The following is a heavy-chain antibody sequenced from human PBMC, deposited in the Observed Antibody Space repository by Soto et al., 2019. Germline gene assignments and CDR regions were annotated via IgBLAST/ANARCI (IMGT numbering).Heavy chain of an antibody. D-gene: IGHD3-22*01. Sequence: SETLSLTCTVSGGSISSSSYYWGWIRQPPGKGLEWIGSIYYSGSTYYNPSLKSRVTISVDTSKNQFSLKLSSVTAADTAVYYCARHKRQFYYYDSSGSISWFDPWGQGTLVTVSS. V-gene: IGHV4-39*01. J-gene: IGHJ5*02. CDR2: IYYSGST. CDR3: ARHKRQFYYYDSSGSISWFDP. CDR1: GGSISSSSYY.